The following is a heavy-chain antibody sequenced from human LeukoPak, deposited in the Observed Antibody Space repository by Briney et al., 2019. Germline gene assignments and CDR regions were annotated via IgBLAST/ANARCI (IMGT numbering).Heavy chain of an antibody. Sequence: LPGRSLRLSCATSRFTFSSFSMHWVRQAPGKGLEWVAGISYDGSNKYYADSVKGRFTISRDNSKNTLYLQMNSLRAEDTAVYYCAKDYYGSGGLYYFDYWGQGTLVTVSS. CDR1: RFTFSSFS. V-gene: IGHV3-30*18. CDR3: AKDYYGSGGLYYFDY. J-gene: IGHJ4*02. CDR2: ISYDGSNK. D-gene: IGHD3-10*01.